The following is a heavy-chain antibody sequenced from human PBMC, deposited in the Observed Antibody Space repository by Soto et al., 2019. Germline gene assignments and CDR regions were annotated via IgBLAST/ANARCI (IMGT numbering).Heavy chain of an antibody. CDR3: ARGGALSTSWYWGDGLDS. V-gene: IGHV1-69*06. J-gene: IGHJ4*02. Sequence: QVQLEQSGSEVKKSGSSVKVSCKASGYSFSSHAITWVRQAPGQGLEWMGGIIPVFGTPSYAQKFQGRVTISEDKTTTTSYLELRSLRSEDTDVYYCARGGALSTSWYWGDGLDSWGQGTQVTVSS. CDR1: GYSFSSHA. CDR2: IIPVFGTP. D-gene: IGHD6-13*01.